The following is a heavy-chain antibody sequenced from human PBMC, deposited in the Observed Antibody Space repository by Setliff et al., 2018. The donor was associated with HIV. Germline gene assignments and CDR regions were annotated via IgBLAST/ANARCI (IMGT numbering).Heavy chain of an antibody. J-gene: IGHJ4*02. D-gene: IGHD3-22*01. CDR2: ISSSSSYI. Sequence: PGGSLRLSCAASGFTFSSYEMNWVRQAPWKGLEWVSSISSSSSYIYYADSVKGRFTISRDNAKNSLYLQMNSLRAEDTAVYYCARDVRSGYYLSPFDYWGQGTLVTVSS. V-gene: IGHV3-21*01. CDR3: ARDVRSGYYLSPFDY. CDR1: GFTFSSYE.